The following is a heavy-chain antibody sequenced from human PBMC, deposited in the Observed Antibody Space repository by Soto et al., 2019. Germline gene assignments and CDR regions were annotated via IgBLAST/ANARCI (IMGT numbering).Heavy chain of an antibody. CDR3: ARSSPKESASDP. V-gene: IGHV4-4*07. CDR1: NGSISNFY. Sequence: QVQLQESGPGLVKPSETLSLSCTVSNGSISNFYWNWIRHPPGKRLEWIGRIYISGSSSYNPSLRSRVTMSVDETNNQFTLKLNSVTAADTAVYYCARSSPKESASDPWGQGTLVTVSS. D-gene: IGHD2-15*01. J-gene: IGHJ5*02. CDR2: IYISGSS.